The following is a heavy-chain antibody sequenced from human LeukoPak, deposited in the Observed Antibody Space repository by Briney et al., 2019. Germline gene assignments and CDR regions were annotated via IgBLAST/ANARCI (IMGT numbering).Heavy chain of an antibody. D-gene: IGHD3-9*01. Sequence: PGGSLRLSCAASGFTFSDYYMSWIRRAPGKGLEWVSYISSSGSTIYYADSVNGRFTISRDNAKNSLYLQINSLRAEDTAVYYCARVYDILTGYYGPLDYWVQGTLVTDSS. J-gene: IGHJ4*02. V-gene: IGHV3-11*01. CDR1: GFTFSDYY. CDR3: ARVYDILTGYYGPLDY. CDR2: ISSSGSTI.